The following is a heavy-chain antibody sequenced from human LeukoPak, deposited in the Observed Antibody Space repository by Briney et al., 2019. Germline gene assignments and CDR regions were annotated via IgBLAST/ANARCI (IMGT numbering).Heavy chain of an antibody. CDR2: IIPIFGTA. J-gene: IGHJ5*02. CDR3: ARDIRIAAAGLNWFDP. D-gene: IGHD6-13*01. V-gene: IGHV1-69*01. Sequence: ASVKVSCKASGGTFSSYAISWVRQAPGQGLEWMGGIIPIFGTANYTQKFQGRVTITADESTSTAYMELSSLRSEDTAVYYCARDIRIAAAGLNWFDPWGQGTLVTVSS. CDR1: GGTFSSYA.